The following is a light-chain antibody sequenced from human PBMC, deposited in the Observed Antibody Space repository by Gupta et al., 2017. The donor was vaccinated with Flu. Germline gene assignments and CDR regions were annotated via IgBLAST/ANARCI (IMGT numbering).Light chain of an antibody. Sequence: QPALTQPPSASGSPGQSVTISCTGTSSDVGGYNYVSWYQQHPGKAPKLMIYEVSKRPAGVPDRFSGSKSGNTASLTVSGLQAEEEADYYCSSYAGSNNYVFGTGTKVTVL. CDR1: SSDVGGYNY. CDR2: EVS. J-gene: IGLJ1*01. V-gene: IGLV2-8*01. CDR3: SSYAGSNNYV.